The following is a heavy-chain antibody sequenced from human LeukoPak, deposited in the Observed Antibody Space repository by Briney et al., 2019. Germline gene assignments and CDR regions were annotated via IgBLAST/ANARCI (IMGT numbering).Heavy chain of an antibody. V-gene: IGHV1-18*01. CDR3: ARDGKGRYDFRENDY. CDR1: GYTFTSYG. CDR2: ISAYNGNT. J-gene: IGHJ4*02. D-gene: IGHD3-3*01. Sequence: VASVKVSCKASGYTFTSYGISWVRQAPGQGLEWMGWISAYNGNTNYAQKLQGRVTMTIDTSTSTAYMELRSLGSDDTAVYYCARDGKGRYDFRENDYWGQGTLVTVSS.